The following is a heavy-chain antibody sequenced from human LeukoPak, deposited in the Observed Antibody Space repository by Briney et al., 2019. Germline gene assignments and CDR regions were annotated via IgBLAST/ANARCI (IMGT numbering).Heavy chain of an antibody. J-gene: IGHJ6*02. D-gene: IGHD3-16*01. Sequence: ASVKVSCKASGYTFTSYAMNWVRQAPGQGLEWMGWINTNTGNPTYAQGFTGRFFFSLVTSVSTAYLQISSLKAEDTAVYYCARAGGRNYCYYGMDVWGQGTTVTVSS. CDR3: ARAGGRNYCYYGMDV. CDR2: INTNTGNP. V-gene: IGHV7-4-1*02. CDR1: GYTFTSYA.